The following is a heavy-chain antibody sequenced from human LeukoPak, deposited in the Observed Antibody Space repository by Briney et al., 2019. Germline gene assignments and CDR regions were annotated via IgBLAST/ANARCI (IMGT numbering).Heavy chain of an antibody. V-gene: IGHV4-59*01. CDR3: ASGIVGADAVFDY. CDR1: GGSISSYC. D-gene: IGHD1-26*01. Sequence: SETLSLTCTVSGGSISSYCWSWIRQPPGKGLEWIGYIYYSGSTNYNPSLKSRVTISVDTSKNQFSLKLSSVTAADTAVYYCASGIVGADAVFDYWGQGTLVTVSS. CDR2: IYYSGST. J-gene: IGHJ4*02.